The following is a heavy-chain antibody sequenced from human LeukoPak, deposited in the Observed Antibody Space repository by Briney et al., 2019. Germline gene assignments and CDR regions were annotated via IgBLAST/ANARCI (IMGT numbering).Heavy chain of an antibody. J-gene: IGHJ4*02. Sequence: PSETLSLTCTVSGGSISSSSYYWSWIRQPPGKGLEWIGYIYYSGSTNYNPSLKSRVTISVDTSKNQFSLKLSSVTAADTAVYYCARAGRGYSYGTFDYWGQGTLVTVSS. D-gene: IGHD5-18*01. V-gene: IGHV4-61*01. CDR2: IYYSGST. CDR1: GGSISSSSYY. CDR3: ARAGRGYSYGTFDY.